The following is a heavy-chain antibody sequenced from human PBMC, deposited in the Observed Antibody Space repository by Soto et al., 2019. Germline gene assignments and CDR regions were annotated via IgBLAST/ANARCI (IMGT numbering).Heavy chain of an antibody. CDR2: IIPILGIA. CDR3: ARGGYCSSTSCYGSIDY. J-gene: IGHJ4*02. Sequence: QVQLVQSGAEVKKPGSSVKVSCKASGGTFSSYTISWVRQAPGQGLEWMGRIIPILGIANYAQKFQGRVTITADKSTSPAYMELSSLRSEDTAVYYCARGGYCSSTSCYGSIDYWGQGTLVTVSS. CDR1: GGTFSSYT. D-gene: IGHD2-2*01. V-gene: IGHV1-69*02.